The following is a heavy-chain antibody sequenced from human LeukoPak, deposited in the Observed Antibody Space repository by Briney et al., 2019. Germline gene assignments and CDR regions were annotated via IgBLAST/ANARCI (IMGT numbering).Heavy chain of an antibody. J-gene: IGHJ4*02. CDR3: ARAGGRLGTDS. CDR2: IYYSGRT. CDR1: GDSITSGDYY. V-gene: IGHV4-31*03. Sequence: PSETLSLTCTVSGDSITSGDYYWSWLRRHPGKGLEWIGYIYYSGRTYYNASLKSRITISLDASKGQFSLNLTSVTAADTAMYYCARAGGRLGTDSWGQGTLVTVSS. D-gene: IGHD7-27*01.